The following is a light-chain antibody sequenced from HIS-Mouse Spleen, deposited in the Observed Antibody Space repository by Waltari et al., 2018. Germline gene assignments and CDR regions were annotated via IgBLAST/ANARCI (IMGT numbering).Light chain of an antibody. J-gene: IGLJ3*02. V-gene: IGLV4-60*03. CDR1: SGHSSYI. Sequence: QPVLTQSSSASASLGSSVKLTCTLSSGHSSYIIAWHQQQPGKAPRYLMKLEGSGSYNKGSGVPDRFSGSSSGADSYLTISNLQSEDEADYYCETWDSNNWVFGGGTKLTVL. CDR3: ETWDSNNWV. CDR2: LEGSGSY.